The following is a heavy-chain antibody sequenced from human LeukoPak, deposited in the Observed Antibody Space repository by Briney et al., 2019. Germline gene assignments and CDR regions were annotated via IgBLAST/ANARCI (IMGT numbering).Heavy chain of an antibody. Sequence: GSLRLSCAASEFSVGSNYMTWIRQPPGKGLEWIGSIYYSGSTYYNPSLKSRVTISVDTSKNQFSLKLSSVTAADTAVYYCARLISRYDYVWGSYRPYYFDYWGQGTLVTVSS. D-gene: IGHD3-16*02. J-gene: IGHJ4*02. CDR2: IYYSGST. V-gene: IGHV4-39*01. CDR3: ARLISRYDYVWGSYRPYYFDY. CDR1: EFSVGSNY.